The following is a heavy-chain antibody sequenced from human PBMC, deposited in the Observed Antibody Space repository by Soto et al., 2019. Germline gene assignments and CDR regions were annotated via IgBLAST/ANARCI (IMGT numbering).Heavy chain of an antibody. V-gene: IGHV4-34*01. Sequence: QVQLQQWGAGLLKPSETLSLTCAVYGGSFSGYYWSWIRQPPGKGLEWIGEINHSGSTNYNPSLKRRVTISVDTSKNQFSLKLSSVTAADTAVYYCARGRGTMVRGVIIPLNYWGQGTLVTVSS. J-gene: IGHJ4*02. CDR1: GGSFSGYY. CDR3: ARGRGTMVRGVIIPLNY. CDR2: INHSGST. D-gene: IGHD3-10*01.